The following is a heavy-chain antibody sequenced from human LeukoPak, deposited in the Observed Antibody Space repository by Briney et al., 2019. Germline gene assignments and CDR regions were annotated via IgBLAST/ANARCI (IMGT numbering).Heavy chain of an antibody. CDR3: ARDAHYDSSGYYAY. CDR2: IIPIFGTA. J-gene: IGHJ4*02. Sequence: GASVKVSCKASGGTFSSYAISWVRQAPGQGLEWMGGIIPIFGTANYAQKFQGRVTITADKPTTTAYMELSSLRSEDTAVYYCARDAHYDSSGYYAYWGQGTLVTVSS. CDR1: GGTFSSYA. D-gene: IGHD3-22*01. V-gene: IGHV1-69*06.